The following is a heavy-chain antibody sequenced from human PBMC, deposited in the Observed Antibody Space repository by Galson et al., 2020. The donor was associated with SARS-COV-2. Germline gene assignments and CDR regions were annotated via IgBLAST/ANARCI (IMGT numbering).Heavy chain of an antibody. CDR2: ISYDGTNT. J-gene: IGHJ4*02. V-gene: IGHV3-30-3*01. CDR1: GFTFSSYA. CDR3: ARPYYYASGTYSTFDY. Sequence: GESLKISCAASGFTFSSYAMHWVRQAPGKGLEWVAVISYDGTNTYYAESVQGRFIISRDNSKNMLYLRMNLLTPKDTAVFYCARPYYYASGTYSTFDYWGQGTLVSVSP. D-gene: IGHD3-10*01.